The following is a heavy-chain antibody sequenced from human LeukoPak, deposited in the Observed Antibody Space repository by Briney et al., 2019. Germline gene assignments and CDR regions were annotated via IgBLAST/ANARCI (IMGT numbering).Heavy chain of an antibody. D-gene: IGHD2-21*01. CDR3: ARVVSQAAPDWYMDV. CDR1: GYAVGSSHY. CDR2: VNFHGTS. Sequence: SETLSLTCDVSGYAVGSSHYWGWIRQPPGRGLQWIGHVNFHGTSAYNASLRGRVSISTEASKNRFSLRLPSVTGADAAIYYCARVVSQAAPDWYMDVWGGGTVVIVSS. J-gene: IGHJ2*01. V-gene: IGHV4-38-2*01.